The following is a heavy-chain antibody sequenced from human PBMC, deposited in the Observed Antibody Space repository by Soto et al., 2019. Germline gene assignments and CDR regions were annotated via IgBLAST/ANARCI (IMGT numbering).Heavy chain of an antibody. CDR1: GFTFSSYA. J-gene: IGHJ6*02. V-gene: IGHV3-30-3*01. Sequence: VGSLRLSCAASGFTFSSYAMHWVRQAPGKGLEWVAVISYDGSNKYYADSVKGRFTISRDNSKNTLYLQMNSLRAEDTAVYYCARDNPTLGYCTNGVCYTPPSYGMDVWGQGTTVTVSS. D-gene: IGHD2-8*01. CDR3: ARDNPTLGYCTNGVCYTPPSYGMDV. CDR2: ISYDGSNK.